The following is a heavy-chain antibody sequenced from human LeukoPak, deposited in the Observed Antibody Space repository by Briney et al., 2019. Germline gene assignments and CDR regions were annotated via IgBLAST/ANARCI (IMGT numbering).Heavy chain of an antibody. V-gene: IGHV1-18*01. CDR1: GYSFTNYG. J-gene: IGHJ5*02. D-gene: IGHD3-10*01. Sequence: ASVKVSCKTSGYSFTNYGITWVRQAPGQGLEWMGWISGYNSKPFYAQNFQGRVTMTTDTSTSTVYMELRSLRSDDTAVYYCARALFSYYYGSGSSQEGNWFDPWGQGTLVTVSS. CDR3: ARALFSYYYGSGSSQEGNWFDP. CDR2: ISGYNSKP.